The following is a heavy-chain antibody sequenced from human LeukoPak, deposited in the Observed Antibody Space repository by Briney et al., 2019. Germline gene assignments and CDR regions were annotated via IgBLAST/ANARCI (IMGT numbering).Heavy chain of an antibody. CDR1: GYTFTGYY. Sequence: ASVKVSCKASGYTFTGYYTHWVRQAPGQGLEWMGWLNPNSGDTNYAQKFQGRVSMTRDTSISTAYMDLSDLRSDDTAVYYCARGRNIEMTTMSGGSDYWGQGTLVTVSS. V-gene: IGHV1-2*02. CDR3: ARGRNIEMTTMSGGSDY. J-gene: IGHJ4*02. CDR2: LNPNSGDT. D-gene: IGHD5-24*01.